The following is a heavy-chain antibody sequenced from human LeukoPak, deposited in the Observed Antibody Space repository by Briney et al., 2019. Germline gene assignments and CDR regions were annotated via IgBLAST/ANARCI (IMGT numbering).Heavy chain of an antibody. CDR3: ATAYYYDSPFDP. D-gene: IGHD3-22*01. V-gene: IGHV4-59*01. CDR2: IYYSGST. Sequence: SETLSLTCAVYGGSFSGYYWSWIRQPPGKGLEWIGYIYYSGSTNYNPSLKSRVTISVDTSKNQFSLKLSSVTAADTAVYYCATAYYYDSPFDPWGQGTLVTVSS. J-gene: IGHJ5*02. CDR1: GGSFSGYY.